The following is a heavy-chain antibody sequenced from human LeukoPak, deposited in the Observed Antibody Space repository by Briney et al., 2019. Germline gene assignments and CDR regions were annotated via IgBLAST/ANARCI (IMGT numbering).Heavy chain of an antibody. V-gene: IGHV1-46*01. D-gene: IGHD3-3*01. J-gene: IGHJ4*02. CDR2: INPSGGST. CDR3: ARTPTIFGVVAYFDY. CDR1: GYTFTNYG. Sequence: ASVKVSCKASGYTFTNYGINWVRQAPGQGLEWMGIINPSGGSTSYAQKFQGRVTMTRDTSTSTVYMELSSLRSEDTAVYYCARTPTIFGVVAYFDYWGQGTLVTVSS.